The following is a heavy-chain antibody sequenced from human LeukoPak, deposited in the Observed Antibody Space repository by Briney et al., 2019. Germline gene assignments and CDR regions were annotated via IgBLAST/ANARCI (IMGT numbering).Heavy chain of an antibody. D-gene: IGHD1-26*01. CDR1: GGTFSSYA. CDR3: ARGGIVGANGAFDI. Sequence: SVKVSCKASGGTFSSYAISWVRQAPGQGLEWMGGIIPIFGTANHAQKFQGRVTITADESTSTAYMELSSLRSEDTAVYYCARGGIVGANGAFDIWGQGTMVTVSS. CDR2: IIPIFGTA. V-gene: IGHV1-69*13. J-gene: IGHJ3*02.